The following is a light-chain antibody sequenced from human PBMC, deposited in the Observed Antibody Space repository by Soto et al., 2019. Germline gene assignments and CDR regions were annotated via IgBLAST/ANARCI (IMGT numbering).Light chain of an antibody. Sequence: QSALTQPASVSGSPGQSITISCTGTSSDLGGYNSVSWYQQHPGKAPKLIIYDVSNRPSGVSNRFSVSKSGNMASLTISGLQAEDEATYYCSSYTSTSTLFGGGTKLTVL. J-gene: IGLJ2*01. CDR1: SSDLGGYNS. CDR3: SSYTSTSTL. V-gene: IGLV2-14*03. CDR2: DVS.